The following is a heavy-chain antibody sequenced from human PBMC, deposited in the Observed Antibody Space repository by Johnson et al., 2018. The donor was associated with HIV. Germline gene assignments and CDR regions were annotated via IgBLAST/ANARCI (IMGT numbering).Heavy chain of an antibody. CDR1: GFTFSSYA. CDR2: IYSGGST. V-gene: IGHV3-23*03. D-gene: IGHD4-17*01. CDR3: ASGEVDGDYDAFDI. J-gene: IGHJ3*02. Sequence: DVQLVESGGGLVQPGGSLRLSCAASGFTFSSYAMSWVRQAPGKGLEWVSVIYSGGSTYYADSVKGRFTISRDNSKNTLYLQMNSLRAEDTAVYYCASGEVDGDYDAFDIWGQGTMVTVSS.